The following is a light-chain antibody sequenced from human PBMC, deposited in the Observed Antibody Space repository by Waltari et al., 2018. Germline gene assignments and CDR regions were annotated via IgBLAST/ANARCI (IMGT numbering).Light chain of an antibody. J-gene: IGLJ2*01. CDR1: DSNIGTNY. Sequence: QSVLTQPPSASGTPGQKITISCSGRDSNIGTNYVYWYQHLPVMAPKLLIYRNSQRPSGVPDRFSGSKSGKSASLAINGLRSEDEANYYCAAWDDTLRMVFGGGTKLTVL. CDR3: AAWDDTLRMV. V-gene: IGLV1-47*01. CDR2: RNS.